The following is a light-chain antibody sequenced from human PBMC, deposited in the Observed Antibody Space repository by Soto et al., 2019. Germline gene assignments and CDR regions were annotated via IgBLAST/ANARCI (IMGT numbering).Light chain of an antibody. CDR3: QSSDSSLSAYV. Sequence: QSVLTQPPSVSGAPGQRVTISCTGSSSNIGARYDVHWYQQLPGTAPKLVIFGNDNRPSGVPDRFSGSKSGTSASLAISGLQADDEADFYCQSSDSSLSAYVFGTGTKLTVL. CDR1: SSNIGARYD. J-gene: IGLJ1*01. CDR2: GND. V-gene: IGLV1-40*01.